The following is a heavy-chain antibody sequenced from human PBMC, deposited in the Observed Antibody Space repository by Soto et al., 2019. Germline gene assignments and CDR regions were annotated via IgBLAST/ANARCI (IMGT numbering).Heavy chain of an antibody. Sequence: SVKVSCKASGYTFTSYYMHWVRQAPGQGLEWMGIINPSGGGTNYAQKFQGRVTMTRDTSTSTAYMELSRLRSDDTAVEYCARGRTGTTSYFDYWGQGNLVTVSS. CDR3: ARGRTGTTSYFDY. J-gene: IGHJ4*02. CDR2: INPSGGGT. D-gene: IGHD1-1*01. V-gene: IGHV1-46*01. CDR1: GYTFTSYY.